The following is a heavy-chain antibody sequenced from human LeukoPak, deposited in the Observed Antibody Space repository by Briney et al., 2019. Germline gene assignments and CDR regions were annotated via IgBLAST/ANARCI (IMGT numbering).Heavy chain of an antibody. CDR2: IIPVLGIP. D-gene: IGHD3-22*01. CDR3: ARDRSGDYYDSSGYDWYFDL. CDR1: GGTFNSYA. V-gene: IGHV1-69*04. Sequence: SVKVSCKSSGGTFNSYAIIWVRQAPGQGLEWMGRIIPVLGIPTYAQKFQGRVTINADKSTSTAYMELSSLRSDDTAVYFCARDRSGDYYDSSGYDWYFDLWGRGTLVTVSS. J-gene: IGHJ2*01.